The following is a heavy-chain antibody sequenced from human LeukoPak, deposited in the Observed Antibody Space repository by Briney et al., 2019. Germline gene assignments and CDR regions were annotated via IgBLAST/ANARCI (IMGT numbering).Heavy chain of an antibody. J-gene: IGHJ4*02. Sequence: GGSLRLSCAASGFTFSSYAMSWVRQAPGKGLEWVANIKQDGSDEYYLDSVKGRFIISRDNGKNSLYLQMSTLTTEDTAVYYCARQPVGFWSGYYQYYFDHWGQGVLVTVSS. CDR1: GFTFSSYA. CDR3: ARQPVGFWSGYYQYYFDH. D-gene: IGHD3-3*01. CDR2: IKQDGSDE. V-gene: IGHV3-7*01.